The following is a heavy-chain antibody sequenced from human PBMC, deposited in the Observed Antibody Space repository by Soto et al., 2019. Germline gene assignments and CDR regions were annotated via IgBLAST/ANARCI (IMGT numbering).Heavy chain of an antibody. D-gene: IGHD3-10*01. CDR3: ANTYYGSGSYGP. V-gene: IGHV3-23*01. Sequence: LRLSCAASGFTFSSYSMSWVRQAPGKGLEWVSAISGSGGSTYYADSVKGRFTISRDNSKNTLYLQMNSLRAEDTAVNYCANTYYGSGSYGPWVQGTLVTVSS. CDR1: GFTFSSYS. J-gene: IGHJ5*02. CDR2: ISGSGGST.